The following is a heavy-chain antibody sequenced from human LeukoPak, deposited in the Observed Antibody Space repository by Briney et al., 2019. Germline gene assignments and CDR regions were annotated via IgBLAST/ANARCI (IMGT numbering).Heavy chain of an antibody. CDR1: GGSISGYY. J-gene: IGHJ4*02. D-gene: IGHD2-2*01. Sequence: SETLSLTCTVSGGSISGYYWSWIRQPPGKGLEWIGYIYYSGSTNYNPSLKSRVTISVDTSKNQFSLKLSSVTAADTAVYYCARSYCSSTSCYYRDVFDYWGQGTLVTVSS. V-gene: IGHV4-59*01. CDR3: ARSYCSSTSCYYRDVFDY. CDR2: IYYSGST.